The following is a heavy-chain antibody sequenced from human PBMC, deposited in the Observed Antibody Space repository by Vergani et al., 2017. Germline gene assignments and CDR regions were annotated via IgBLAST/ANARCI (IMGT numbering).Heavy chain of an antibody. CDR1: GGSISSGDYY. V-gene: IGHV4-30-4*08. J-gene: IGHJ5*02. D-gene: IGHD4-17*01. CDR2: IYYTGST. Sequence: QVQLQESGPGLVKPSQTLSLTCTVSGGSISSGDYYWTWIRQSPGKGLEWIGYIYYTGSTYYNRSLKSRVTISVDTSKNQLSLRLSSVTAADTAVYFCARAPGGPMTAVPTGWFDPWGQGTLVTVSS. CDR3: ARAPGGPMTAVPTGWFDP.